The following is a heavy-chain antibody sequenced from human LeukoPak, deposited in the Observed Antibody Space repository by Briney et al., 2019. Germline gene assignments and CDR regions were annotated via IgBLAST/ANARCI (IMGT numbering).Heavy chain of an antibody. CDR2: IIPIFGTA. D-gene: IGHD3-22*01. CDR1: EYTFTGYY. V-gene: IGHV1-69*06. CDR3: ARDPYYYDSSGYSLDY. Sequence: SVKVSCKASEYTFTGYYMHWVRQAPGQGLEWMGGIIPIFGTANYAQKFQGRVTITADKSTSTAYMELSSLRSDDTAVYYCARDPYYYDSSGYSLDYWGQGTLVTASS. J-gene: IGHJ4*02.